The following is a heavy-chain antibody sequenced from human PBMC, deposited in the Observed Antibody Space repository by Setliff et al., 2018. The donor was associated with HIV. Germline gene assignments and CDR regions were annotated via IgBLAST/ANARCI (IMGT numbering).Heavy chain of an antibody. CDR3: ARGRNYDSSGYGDYYYYMDV. D-gene: IGHD3-22*01. J-gene: IGHJ6*03. V-gene: IGHV1-18*01. CDR2: ITGYNGNT. CDR1: GYIFTNYG. Sequence: GASVKVSCKASGYIFTNYGISWVRQAPGQGLEWMGWITGYNGNTNYAEKFQGRVTMTIDTSTSTAYLELRSLRSDDTAVYYCARGRNYDSSGYGDYYYYMDVWGKGTTVTVSS.